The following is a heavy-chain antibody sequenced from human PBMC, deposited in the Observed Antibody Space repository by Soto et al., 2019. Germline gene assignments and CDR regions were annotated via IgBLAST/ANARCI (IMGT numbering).Heavy chain of an antibody. CDR1: GGTFSSYA. CDR3: ARDVTPLWEGYYFDY. D-gene: IGHD1-26*01. V-gene: IGHV1-69*01. J-gene: IGHJ4*02. CDR2: IIPIFGAT. Sequence: QVQLVQSGAEVKKPRSSVKVSCKASGGTFSSYAISWVRQAPGQGLEWMGGIIPIFGATNYAQKFQDRVTITADESTTTAYMERSSLRSEDTAVYYCARDVTPLWEGYYFDYWGQGTLVTVSS.